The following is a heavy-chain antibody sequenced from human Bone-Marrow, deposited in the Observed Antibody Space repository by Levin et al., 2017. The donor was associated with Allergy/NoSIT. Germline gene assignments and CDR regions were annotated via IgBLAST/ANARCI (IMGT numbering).Heavy chain of an antibody. D-gene: IGHD2-15*01. Sequence: ESLKISCTVSGGSISSYYWSWIRQSAGKGLEWIGHIYTNGTTQYSSSFRSRVTMAVDTYKHQFSLRLSSATAADSAIYFCAREGILSFGDYYGLDVWGQGTTVTVSS. CDR2: IYTNGTT. CDR3: AREGILSFGDYYGLDV. V-gene: IGHV4-4*07. J-gene: IGHJ6*02. CDR1: GGSISSYY.